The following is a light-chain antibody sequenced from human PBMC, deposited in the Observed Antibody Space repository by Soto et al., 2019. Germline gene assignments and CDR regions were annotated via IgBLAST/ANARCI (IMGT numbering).Light chain of an antibody. J-gene: IGKJ5*01. CDR1: QSVSSN. CDR2: DAS. Sequence: EIVMTQSPATLSVSPGERATLSCRASQSVSSNLAWYRQKPGRAPRLLIYDASTRATGIPARFSGSGSGTEFTLTISSLQSEDFAVYSCQQYNNWPPITFGQGTRLEIK. CDR3: QQYNNWPPIT. V-gene: IGKV3-15*01.